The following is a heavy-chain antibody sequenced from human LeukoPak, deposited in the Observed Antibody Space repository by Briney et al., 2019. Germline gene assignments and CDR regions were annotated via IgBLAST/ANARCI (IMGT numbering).Heavy chain of an antibody. V-gene: IGHV1-69*05. CDR1: GGTFSNYA. CDR2: IIPIFGPA. CDR3: AREGTSYYFDF. D-gene: IGHD3-10*01. J-gene: IGHJ4*02. Sequence: SVKVSCKASGGTFSNYAISWVRQAPGQGLEWMGGIIPIFGPANYAQNFQGRVTITTDESTTTAYMELSSLRSEDTAVYYCAREGTSYYFDFWGQGTLVTVFS.